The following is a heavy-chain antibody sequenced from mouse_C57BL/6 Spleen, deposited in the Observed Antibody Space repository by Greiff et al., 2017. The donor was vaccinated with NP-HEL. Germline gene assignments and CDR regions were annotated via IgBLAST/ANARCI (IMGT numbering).Heavy chain of an antibody. Sequence: QVQLQQPGAELVKPGASAKLSCKASGYTFTSYWMQWVKQRPGQGLEWIGEIDPSDSYTNYNQKFKGKATLTVDTSSSTAYMQLSSLTSEDSAVYYCARKVGRWYFDVWGTGTTVTVSS. CDR1: GYTFTSYW. J-gene: IGHJ1*03. V-gene: IGHV1-50*01. CDR3: ARKVGRWYFDV. CDR2: IDPSDSYT. D-gene: IGHD4-1*01.